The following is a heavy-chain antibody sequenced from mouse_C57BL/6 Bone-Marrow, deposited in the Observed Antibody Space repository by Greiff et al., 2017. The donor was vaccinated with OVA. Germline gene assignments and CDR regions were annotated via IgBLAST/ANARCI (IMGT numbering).Heavy chain of an antibody. CDR1: GYTFTSYW. V-gene: IGHV1-59*01. CDR3: ARGGYDVQNFDY. J-gene: IGHJ2*01. CDR2: IDPSDSYT. Sequence: VQLQQPGAELVRPGTSVKLSCKASGYTFTSYWMHWVKQRPGQGLEWIGVIDPSDSYTNYYQKFKGKATLTVDTSSSTAYMQLSSLTSEDSAVYYCARGGYDVQNFDYWGQGTTLTVSS. D-gene: IGHD2-2*01.